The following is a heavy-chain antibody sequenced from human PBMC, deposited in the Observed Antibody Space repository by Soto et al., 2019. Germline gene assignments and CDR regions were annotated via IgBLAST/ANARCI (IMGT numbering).Heavy chain of an antibody. CDR3: ARAIGANPTSGFGMDV. CDR2: IYYSGST. CDR1: GGSISSGGYY. Sequence: PSETLSLTCTVSGGSISSGGYYWSWIRQHPGKGLEWIGYIYYSGSTYYNPSLKSRVTISVDTSKNQFSLKLSSVTAADTALYYCARAIGANPTSGFGMDVWGQGTTVTVSS. D-gene: IGHD3-10*01. J-gene: IGHJ6*02. V-gene: IGHV4-31*03.